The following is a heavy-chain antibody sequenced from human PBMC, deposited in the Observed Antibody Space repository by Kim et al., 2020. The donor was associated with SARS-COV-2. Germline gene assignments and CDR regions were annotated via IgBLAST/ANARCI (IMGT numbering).Heavy chain of an antibody. V-gene: IGHV4-39*01. Sequence: SETLSLTCTVSGGSISSSSYYWGWIRQPPGKGLEWIGSIYYSGSTYYNPSLKSRVTITEDTSKNQFSLKLSSVTAADTAVYYCARHVIVATEFDPWGQGTLVTVSS. CDR2: IYYSGST. CDR3: ARHVIVATEFDP. CDR1: GGSISSSSYY. J-gene: IGHJ5*02. D-gene: IGHD5-12*01.